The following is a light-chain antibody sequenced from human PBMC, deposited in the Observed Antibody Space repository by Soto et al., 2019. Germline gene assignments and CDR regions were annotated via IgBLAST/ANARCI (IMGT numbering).Light chain of an antibody. J-gene: IGLJ1*01. CDR2: GVT. V-gene: IGLV2-14*01. CDR3: SSFTTSYFYV. Sequence: QSALTQPASVSGSPGQLITISCTGSGSDIGAYNYVSWYQQHPGKAPKLLIHGVTRRPSGVSSRFSASKSAYTASLTISGLQAEDEANYYCSSFTTSYFYVFGPGTKVTVL. CDR1: GSDIGAYNY.